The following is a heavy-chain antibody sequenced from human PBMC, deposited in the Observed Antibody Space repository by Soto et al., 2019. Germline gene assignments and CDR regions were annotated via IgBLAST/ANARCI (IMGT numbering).Heavy chain of an antibody. CDR1: GYTFTDYD. Sequence: QVQPVQSGAEVKKPGASVKVSCKASGYTFTDYDINWVRQATGQGPEWMGWMNPNSGDTGYAQNFQGRVAMTRDTSIRTAYMELSSLRSEDTAVYYCARVGGNWNDDYFDYWGQGTLVTVSS. CDR3: ARVGGNWNDDYFDY. J-gene: IGHJ4*02. D-gene: IGHD1-1*01. V-gene: IGHV1-8*01. CDR2: MNPNSGDT.